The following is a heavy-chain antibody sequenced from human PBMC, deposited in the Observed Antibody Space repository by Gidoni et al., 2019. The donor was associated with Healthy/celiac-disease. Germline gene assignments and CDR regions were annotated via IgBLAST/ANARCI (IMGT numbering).Heavy chain of an antibody. CDR3: ARVQTSSGWYDWFDP. CDR1: GYSFTSYW. J-gene: IGHJ5*02. V-gene: IGHV5-51*01. D-gene: IGHD6-19*01. Sequence: RKVSCKGSGYSFTSYWIGWLRQMPGKGLEWMGIIFPGESDTRYSASFQGQVTISADKSISTAYLQWSSLKAPDTAMYYRARVQTSSGWYDWFDPWGQGTLVTVSS. CDR2: IFPGESDT.